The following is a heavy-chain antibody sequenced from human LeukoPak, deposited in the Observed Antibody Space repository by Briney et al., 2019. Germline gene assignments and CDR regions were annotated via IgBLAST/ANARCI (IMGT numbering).Heavy chain of an antibody. CDR1: GDSITRFY. CDR3: ARYGSSSLDAFDI. Sequence: SETLSLTCTVSGDSITRFYWSWIRQPPGKGLEWIGYIYYSGSTNYNPSLKSRVTISVDTSKNQFSLKLSSVTAADTAVYYCARYGSSSLDAFDIWGQGTMVTVSS. J-gene: IGHJ3*02. D-gene: IGHD6-13*01. V-gene: IGHV4-59*12. CDR2: IYYSGST.